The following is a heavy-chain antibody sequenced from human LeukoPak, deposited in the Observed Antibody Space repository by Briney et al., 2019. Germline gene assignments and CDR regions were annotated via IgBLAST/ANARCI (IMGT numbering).Heavy chain of an antibody. CDR3: ANRKVGATPGGWFDP. CDR2: IYYSGST. J-gene: IGHJ5*02. D-gene: IGHD1-26*01. V-gene: IGHV4-34*01. Sequence: ASETLSLTCAVYGGSFSGYYWSWIRQPPGKGLEWIGSIYYSGSTYYNPSLKSRVTISVDTSKNQFSLKLSSVTAADTAVYYCANRKVGATPGGWFDPWGQGTLVTVSS. CDR1: GGSFSGYY.